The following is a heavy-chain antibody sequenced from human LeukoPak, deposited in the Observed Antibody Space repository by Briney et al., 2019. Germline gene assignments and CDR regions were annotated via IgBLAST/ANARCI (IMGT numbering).Heavy chain of an antibody. V-gene: IGHV4-59*01. J-gene: IGHJ6*03. Sequence: SETLSLTCTVSGGAISSYYWSWIRQPPGKGLEWIGYIYYTGNTSYNPSLKSRVTISVDTSKTQFSLKLTSVTAADTAVYYCARGQQLSYYYYMDVWGKGTTVTVSS. CDR3: ARGQQLSYYYYMDV. CDR1: GGAISSYY. D-gene: IGHD6-13*01. CDR2: IYYTGNT.